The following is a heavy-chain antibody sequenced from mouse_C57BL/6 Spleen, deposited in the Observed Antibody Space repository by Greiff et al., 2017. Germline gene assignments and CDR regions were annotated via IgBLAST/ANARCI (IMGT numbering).Heavy chain of an antibody. CDR3: AREGNDGPSYWYFDV. Sequence: SGPELVKPGASVKISCKASGYAFSSSWMNWVKQRPGKGLEWIGRIYPGDGDTNYNGKFKGKATLTADKSSSTAYMQLSSLTSEDSAVYFCAREGNDGPSYWYFDVWGTGTTVTVSS. CDR2: IYPGDGDT. CDR1: GYAFSSSW. J-gene: IGHJ1*03. V-gene: IGHV1-82*01. D-gene: IGHD2-3*01.